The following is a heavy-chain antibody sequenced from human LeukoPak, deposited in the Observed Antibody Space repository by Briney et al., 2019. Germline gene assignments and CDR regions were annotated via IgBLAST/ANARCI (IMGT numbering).Heavy chain of an antibody. CDR2: INHSGNS. CDR3: ARQGIRYGSETYYMRGWFDP. J-gene: IGHJ5*02. CDR1: GASITSYY. D-gene: IGHD3-10*01. Sequence: PSETLSLTCTVSGASITSYYWSWIRQPPGKGLEWIGEINHSGNSNYNPSLKSRVTISVDTSKNQFSLKLSSVTAADTAIYYCARQGIRYGSETYYMRGWFDPWGQGTLVTVSS. V-gene: IGHV4-34*01.